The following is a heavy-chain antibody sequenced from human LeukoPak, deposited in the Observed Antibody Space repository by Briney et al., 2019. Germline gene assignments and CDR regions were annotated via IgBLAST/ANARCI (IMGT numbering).Heavy chain of an antibody. CDR2: MNPNSGNT. CDR3: ATDARSSSWYTDAFDI. V-gene: IGHV1-8*01. Sequence: ASVKVSCKASGYTFTSYDINWVRQATGQGLEWMGWMNPNSGNTGYAQKFQGRVTMTRNTSISTAYMELSSLRSEDTAVYYCATDARSSSWYTDAFDIWGQGTMVTVSS. J-gene: IGHJ3*02. D-gene: IGHD6-13*01. CDR1: GYTFTSYD.